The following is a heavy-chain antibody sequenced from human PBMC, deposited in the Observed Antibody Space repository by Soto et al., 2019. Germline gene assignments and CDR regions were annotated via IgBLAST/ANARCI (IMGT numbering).Heavy chain of an antibody. V-gene: IGHV1-45*02. D-gene: IGHD6-13*01. CDR1: GYTFTYRY. Sequence: ASVKVSCKASGYTFTYRYLHWVRQAPGQALEWMGWITPFNGNTNYAQKFQDRVTITRDRSMSTAYMELSSLRSEDTAMYYCATAHPHSSSWYYYYYGMDVWGQGTTVTVSS. CDR3: ATAHPHSSSWYYYYYGMDV. CDR2: ITPFNGNT. J-gene: IGHJ6*02.